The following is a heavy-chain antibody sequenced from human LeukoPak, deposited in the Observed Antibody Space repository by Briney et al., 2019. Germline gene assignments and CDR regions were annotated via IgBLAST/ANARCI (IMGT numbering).Heavy chain of an antibody. D-gene: IGHD5-12*01. V-gene: IGHV4-61*01. CDR2: IDDSGSI. CDR3: ARGGSGYDSFYYYGMDV. CDR1: GGSVSSGSYY. J-gene: IGHJ6*02. Sequence: SETLSLTCTVSGGSVSSGSYYWSWIRQPPGKGLEWIGYIDDSGSINYNPSLKSRVTISLDTSKNQFSLKLYSVTAADTAVYYCARGGSGYDSFYYYGMDVWGQGTTVTVSS.